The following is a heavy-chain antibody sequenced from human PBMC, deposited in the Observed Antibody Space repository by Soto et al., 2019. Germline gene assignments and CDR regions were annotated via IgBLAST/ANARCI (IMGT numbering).Heavy chain of an antibody. CDR2: IYSGGST. V-gene: IGHV3-53*01. Sequence: EVQLVESGGGLIQPGGSLRLSCAASGFTVSSNYMSWVRQAPGKGLEWVSVIYSGGSTYYADSVKGRFTISRDNSKNTLYLQMNSLRAEDTAVYYCARDSGPIDYGGNHDAFDIWGQGTMVTVSS. CDR1: GFTVSSNY. J-gene: IGHJ3*02. CDR3: ARDSGPIDYGGNHDAFDI. D-gene: IGHD4-17*01.